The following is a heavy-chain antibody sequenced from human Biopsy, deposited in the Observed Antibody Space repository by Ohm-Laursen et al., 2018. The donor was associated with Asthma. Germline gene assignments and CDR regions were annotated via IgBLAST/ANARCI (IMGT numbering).Heavy chain of an antibody. J-gene: IGHJ6*02. CDR2: IMSVDSGTPNGDT. CDR1: GFTINNNV. CDR3: AREPINVLTGEFDYGMDV. V-gene: IGHV1-3*01. Sequence: ASSVKVSCKTSGFTINNNVFHWVRQAPGQGLEWLGLIMSVDSGTPNGDTRYSDNFQGRVSISRDTSANTINLELTRLTTEDTAVFYCAREPINVLTGEFDYGMDVWGQGTTVIVSS. D-gene: IGHD3-9*01.